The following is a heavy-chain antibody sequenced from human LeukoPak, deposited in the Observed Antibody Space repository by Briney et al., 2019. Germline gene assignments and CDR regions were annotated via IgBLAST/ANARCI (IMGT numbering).Heavy chain of an antibody. CDR2: ISGDGGST. J-gene: IGHJ4*02. Sequence: GGSLRLSCAAFGFTFDDYAMHWVRQAPGKGLEWVSLISGDGGSTYYVDSVKGRFTISRDNSKNSLYLQMNSLRTEDTALYYCGKGRLGELSLWGQGTLVTVSS. V-gene: IGHV3-43*02. D-gene: IGHD3-16*02. CDR1: GFTFDDYA. CDR3: GKGRLGELSL.